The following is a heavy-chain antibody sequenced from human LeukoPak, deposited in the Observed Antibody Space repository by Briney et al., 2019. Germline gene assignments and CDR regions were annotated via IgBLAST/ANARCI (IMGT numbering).Heavy chain of an antibody. Sequence: GGSLRLSCAASGFTFSSYWMSWVRQAPGKGLEWVANIKQDGSEKYHVDSVKGRFTISRDNAKNSLYLQMNSLRAEDTAVYYCARDGRGPYGSSGWYYFDYWGQGTLVTVSS. CDR2: IKQDGSEK. D-gene: IGHD6-19*01. J-gene: IGHJ4*02. CDR3: ARDGRGPYGSSGWYYFDY. CDR1: GFTFSSYW. V-gene: IGHV3-7*01.